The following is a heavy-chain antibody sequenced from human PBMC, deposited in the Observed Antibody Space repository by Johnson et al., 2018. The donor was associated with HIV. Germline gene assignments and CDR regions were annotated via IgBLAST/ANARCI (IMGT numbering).Heavy chain of an antibody. D-gene: IGHD1-26*01. CDR1: GFTFSSYG. CDR2: IRYDGSNK. J-gene: IGHJ3*02. V-gene: IGHV3-30*02. CDR3: AKDKAVGATHYFAFDI. Sequence: VQLVESGGGVVQPGGSLRLSCAASGFTFSSYGMHWVRQAPGKGLEWVAFIRYDGSNKYYADSVKGRFTISRDNSKDTLYLQMNSLRAEDTAVYYCAKDKAVGATHYFAFDIWGQGTMVTVSS.